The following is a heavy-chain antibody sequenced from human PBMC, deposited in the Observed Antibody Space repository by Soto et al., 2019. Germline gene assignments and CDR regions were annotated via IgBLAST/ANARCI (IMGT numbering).Heavy chain of an antibody. V-gene: IGHV1-18*04. J-gene: IGHJ5*02. CDR1: GYTFTSYY. CDR2: ISANNGNT. Sequence: ASVKVSCKASGYTFTSYYMHWVRQAPGQGLEWMGMISANNGNTSYAQKLQGRVTMTTDTSTSTAYMELRSLRSDDTAVYYCAKLRFLEWTIGPWGQGTLVTVSS. CDR3: AKLRFLEWTIGP. D-gene: IGHD3-3*01.